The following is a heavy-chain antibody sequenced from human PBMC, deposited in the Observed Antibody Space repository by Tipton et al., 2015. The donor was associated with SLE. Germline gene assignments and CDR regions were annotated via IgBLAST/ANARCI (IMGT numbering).Heavy chain of an antibody. V-gene: IGHV4-59*01. J-gene: IGHJ4*01. CDR1: GGSISGYY. CDR2: FYHSGNS. Sequence: TLSLTCTVSGGSISGYYWSWIRQPPGKGLEWIGNFYHSGNSDYNPSLKGRVTISADTSKNQFSLKLSSVTAADTAVYYCARRSYYDSTGYFAYWSHGSLVTVSS. CDR3: ARRSYYDSTGYFAY. D-gene: IGHD3-22*01.